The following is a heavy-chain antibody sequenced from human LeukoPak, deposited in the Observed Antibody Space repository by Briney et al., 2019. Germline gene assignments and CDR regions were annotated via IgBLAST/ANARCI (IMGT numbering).Heavy chain of an antibody. CDR2: TVSEIDGGTT. CDR3: TTDEDWNYARKDV. CDR1: GFTFNYAW. J-gene: IGHJ6*02. D-gene: IGHD1-7*01. V-gene: IGHV3-15*04. Sequence: GGSLRLSRAASGFTFNYAWMSWVRQVPGKGLEWVGQTVSEIDGGTTDYAAPVKGRFTISRDDSKSTLYLQMNSLKIEDTAVYYCTTDEDWNYARKDVWGQGATVIVSS.